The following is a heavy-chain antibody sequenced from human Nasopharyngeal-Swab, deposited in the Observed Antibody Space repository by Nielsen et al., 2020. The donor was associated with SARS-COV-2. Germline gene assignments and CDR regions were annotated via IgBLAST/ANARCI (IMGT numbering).Heavy chain of an antibody. CDR1: GFTFSSYG. CDR2: IWYDGSNK. V-gene: IGHV3-33*01. CDR3: ARGPYDFWSGYPHYFDY. Sequence: GESLKISCAASGFTFSSYGMHWVRQAPGKGLEWVAIIWYDGSNKYYADSVKGRFTISRDNSKNTLHLQMNSLRAEDTAVYYSARGPYDFWSGYPHYFDYWGQGTLVTVSS. J-gene: IGHJ4*02. D-gene: IGHD3-3*01.